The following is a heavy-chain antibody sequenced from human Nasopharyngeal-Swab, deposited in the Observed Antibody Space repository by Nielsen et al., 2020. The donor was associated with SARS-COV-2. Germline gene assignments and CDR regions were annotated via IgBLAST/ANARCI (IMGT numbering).Heavy chain of an antibody. D-gene: IGHD2-21*02. CDR2: IYIGGSST. CDR1: GFTFNSYA. Sequence: GGSLRLSCAASGFTFNSYAMSWVRQAPGKGLEWVSVIYIGGSSTYYADSVKGRFTISRDNSKNTLYLQMNSLRAEDTAIYFCAKETRCGGDCYYVDYWGQGTLVTVSS. V-gene: IGHV3-23*03. CDR3: AKETRCGGDCYYVDY. J-gene: IGHJ4*02.